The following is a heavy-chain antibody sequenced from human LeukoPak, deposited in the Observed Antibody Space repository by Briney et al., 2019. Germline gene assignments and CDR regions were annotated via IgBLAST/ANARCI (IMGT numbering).Heavy chain of an antibody. CDR3: ARDPVVGRFDYDFWSGYSPPYYFDY. J-gene: IGHJ4*02. CDR1: GYTFTSYY. Sequence: ASVKVSCKASGYTFTSYYMHWVRQAPGQGLEWMGLINPSGGSTSYAQKFQGRVTMTRDTSTSTVYMELSSLRSEDTAVYYCARDPVVGRFDYDFWSGYSPPYYFDYWGQGTLVTVSS. V-gene: IGHV1-46*01. D-gene: IGHD3-3*01. CDR2: INPSGGST.